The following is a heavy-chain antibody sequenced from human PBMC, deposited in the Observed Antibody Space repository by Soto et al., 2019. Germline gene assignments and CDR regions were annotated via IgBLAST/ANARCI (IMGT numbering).Heavy chain of an antibody. CDR1: GYSFTSYW. CDR3: ARHRVSGWQQLDAFDI. Sequence: PGESLKISCKGSGYSFTSYWIGWVRQMPGKGLEWMGIIYPGDSDTRYGPSFQGQVTISADKSISTAYLQWSSLKASDTAMYYCARHRVSGWQQLDAFDIWGQGTMVTVSS. D-gene: IGHD6-13*01. CDR2: IYPGDSDT. V-gene: IGHV5-51*01. J-gene: IGHJ3*02.